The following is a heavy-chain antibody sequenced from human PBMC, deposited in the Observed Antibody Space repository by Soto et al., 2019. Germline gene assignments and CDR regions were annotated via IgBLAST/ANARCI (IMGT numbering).Heavy chain of an antibody. CDR3: ARGAYCSSTSCYTDNYYYYGMDV. D-gene: IGHD2-2*02. CDR1: GYTLTSYD. J-gene: IGHJ6*02. Sequence: GASVKVSCKASGYTLTSYDINWVRQATGQGLEWMGWMNPNSGNTGYAQKFQGRVTMTRNTSISTAYMELSSLRSEDTAVYYCARGAYCSSTSCYTDNYYYYGMDVWGQGTTVTVSS. V-gene: IGHV1-8*01. CDR2: MNPNSGNT.